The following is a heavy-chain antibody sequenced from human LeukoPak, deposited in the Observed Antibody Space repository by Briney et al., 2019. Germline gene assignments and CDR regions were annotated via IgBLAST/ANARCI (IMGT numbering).Heavy chain of an antibody. Sequence: SETLSLTCTVSGGSISSSGYYWSWIRQHPGKGLEWIGYIYYSGSTYYNPSLKSRVTISVDTSKSQFSLKLSSVTAADTAVYYCARVARLIFDYWGQGTLVTVSS. CDR2: IYYSGST. CDR1: GGSISSSGYY. V-gene: IGHV4-31*03. J-gene: IGHJ4*02. D-gene: IGHD2-21*02. CDR3: ARVARLIFDY.